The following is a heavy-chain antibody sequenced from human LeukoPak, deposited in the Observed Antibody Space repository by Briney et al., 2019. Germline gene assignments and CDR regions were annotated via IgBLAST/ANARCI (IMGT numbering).Heavy chain of an antibody. CDR2: IIPIFGTA. CDR3: ARGPLVSMAPQFTIDY. J-gene: IGHJ4*02. Sequence: SVKVSCKASGYTFTNYGITWVRQAPGQGLEWMGGIIPIFGTANYAQKFQGRVTITADESTSTAYMELSSLRSEDTAVYYCARGPLVSMAPQFTIDYWGQGTLVTVSS. CDR1: GYTFTNYG. D-gene: IGHD5-24*01. V-gene: IGHV1-69*13.